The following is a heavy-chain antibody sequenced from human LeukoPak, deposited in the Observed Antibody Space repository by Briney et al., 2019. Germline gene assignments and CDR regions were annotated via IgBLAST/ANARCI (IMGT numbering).Heavy chain of an antibody. Sequence: GGSLRLSCAASGFTVSSNYMSWVRQAPGKGLEWVSVIYSGGSTYYADSVKGRFTISRDNSKNTLYLQMNSLRAEDTAVYYCARGSSGWFSPILYYFDYWGQGTLVTVSS. CDR3: ARGSSGWFSPILYYFDY. V-gene: IGHV3-66*01. D-gene: IGHD6-19*01. CDR1: GFTVSSNY. J-gene: IGHJ4*02. CDR2: IYSGGST.